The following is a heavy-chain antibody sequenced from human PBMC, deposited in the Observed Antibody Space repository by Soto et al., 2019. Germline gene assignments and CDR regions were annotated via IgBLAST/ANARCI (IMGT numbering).Heavy chain of an antibody. J-gene: IGHJ5*02. CDR3: ARGDYVLLWFGELSGVYWFDP. V-gene: IGHV4-34*01. CDR1: GGSFSGYY. CDR2: INHSGST. D-gene: IGHD3-10*01. Sequence: SETLSLTCAVYGGSFSGYYWSWIRQPPGKGLEWIGEINHSGSTNYNPSLKSRVTISVDTSKNQFSLKLSSVTAADTAVYYCARGDYVLLWFGELSGVYWFDPWGQGTLVTVSS.